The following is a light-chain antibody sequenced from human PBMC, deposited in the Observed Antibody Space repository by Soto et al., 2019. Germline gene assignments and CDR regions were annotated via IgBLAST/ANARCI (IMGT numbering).Light chain of an antibody. V-gene: IGKV3-15*01. CDR1: QSVSSN. Sequence: EIVMTQSPATLSVSPGERATLSCRASQSVSSNLAWYQQKPGQAPRLLIYHASTRATGIPARFSGSGSGTDFPLTISSLQYEDFAVYYCQQYNKWPLTFGGGTKVEIK. CDR2: HAS. J-gene: IGKJ4*01. CDR3: QQYNKWPLT.